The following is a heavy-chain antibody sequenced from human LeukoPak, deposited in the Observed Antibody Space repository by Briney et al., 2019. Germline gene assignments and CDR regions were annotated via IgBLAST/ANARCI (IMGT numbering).Heavy chain of an antibody. J-gene: IGHJ5*02. CDR3: ARDREYSSSGLVWFAP. V-gene: IGHV4-59*02. CDR2: IYYSGST. CDR1: GGSVSGYY. D-gene: IGHD6-6*01. Sequence: PSETLFLTCTVSGGSVSGYYWSWIRQPPGKGLEWIGYIYYSGSTNYNPSPKSRVTLSVDTSENQFSLKLTSVTAADTAVYYCARDREYSSSGLVWFAPWGHGILVTVSS.